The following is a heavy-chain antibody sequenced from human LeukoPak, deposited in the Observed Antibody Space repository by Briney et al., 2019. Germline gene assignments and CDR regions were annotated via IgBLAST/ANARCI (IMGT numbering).Heavy chain of an antibody. CDR2: ISWNSGSI. J-gene: IGHJ4*02. D-gene: IGHD3-22*01. CDR1: GFTFDDYA. CDR3: AKGRTHYYDSSGYFDY. Sequence: PGRCLRLSCAASGFTFDDYAMHWVRQAPGKGLEWVSGISWNSGSIGYADSVKGRFTISRDNAKNSLYLQMNSLRAEDTALYYCAKGRTHYYDSSGYFDYWGQGTLVTVSS. V-gene: IGHV3-9*01.